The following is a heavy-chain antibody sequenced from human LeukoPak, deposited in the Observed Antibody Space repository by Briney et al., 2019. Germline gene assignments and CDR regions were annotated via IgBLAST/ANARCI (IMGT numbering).Heavy chain of an antibody. CDR2: IIPSGGHT. CDR1: GYDFTNYY. V-gene: IGHV1-46*01. D-gene: IGHD2-2*01. J-gene: IGHJ4*02. Sequence: ASVKVSCKAHGYDFTNYYMHWVRQAPGQGLEWMGIIIPSGGHTNYAQKFQGRVTMIRDTSTTTVYMELSGLRAEDTAVYYCAKEERGAVVVPAAIPMTWGQGTLVTVSS. CDR3: AKEERGAVVVPAAIPMT.